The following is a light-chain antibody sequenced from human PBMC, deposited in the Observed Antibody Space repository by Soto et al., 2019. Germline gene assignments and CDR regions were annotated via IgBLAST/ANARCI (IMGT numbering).Light chain of an antibody. J-gene: IGKJ4*01. CDR2: SAS. CDR1: QSIDTS. CDR3: QQAAGT. V-gene: IGKV1-39*01. Sequence: DIQMTQSPSSLSASVGDRVTVTCRASQSIDTSLNWFQQRPGKPPKLLIYSASSLQTGVPSRFSGSGSGTDFTLTISSLQPEDFATYYCQQAAGTFGGGTKVEL.